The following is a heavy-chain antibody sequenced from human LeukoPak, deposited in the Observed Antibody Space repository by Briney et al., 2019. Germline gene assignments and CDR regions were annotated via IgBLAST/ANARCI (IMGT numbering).Heavy chain of an antibody. D-gene: IGHD1-26*01. J-gene: IGHJ4*02. V-gene: IGHV4-59*01. CDR3: ARISGSYFDY. Sequence: PSETLSLTCTVSGGPISSYYWSWIRQPPGKGLEWSGYIYYSGSTNYNPSLKSRVTISVDTSKNQFSLKLSSVTAADTAVYYCARISGSYFDYWGQGTLVTVSS. CDR2: IYYSGST. CDR1: GGPISSYY.